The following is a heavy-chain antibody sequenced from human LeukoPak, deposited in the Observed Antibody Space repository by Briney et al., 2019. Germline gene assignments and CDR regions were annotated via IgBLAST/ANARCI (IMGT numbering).Heavy chain of an antibody. D-gene: IGHD3-22*01. J-gene: IGHJ4*02. Sequence: ASVKVSCKASGGTFSSYAISWVRQAPGQGLEWMGGIIPIFGTANYAQKFQGRVTITADESTSTAYMELSSLRSEDTAVYYCARDPPRHYYDSSDYWGQGTLVTVSS. V-gene: IGHV1-69*01. CDR1: GGTFSSYA. CDR2: IIPIFGTA. CDR3: ARDPPRHYYDSSDY.